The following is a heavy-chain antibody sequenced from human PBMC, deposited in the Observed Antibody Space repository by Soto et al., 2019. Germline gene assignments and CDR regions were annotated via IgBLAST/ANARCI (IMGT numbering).Heavy chain of an antibody. CDR1: GGSISSFY. Sequence: TLSLTCTVSGGSISSFYWSWIRQPAGKGLEWIGRIYKSATTYYNPSFESRVAISVDTSKSQFSLNVTSVTAADTAVYFCARGRYCLTGRCFPNWFDSWGQGALVTVSS. D-gene: IGHD7-27*01. CDR2: IYKSATT. V-gene: IGHV4-4*07. CDR3: ARGRYCLTGRCFPNWFDS. J-gene: IGHJ5*01.